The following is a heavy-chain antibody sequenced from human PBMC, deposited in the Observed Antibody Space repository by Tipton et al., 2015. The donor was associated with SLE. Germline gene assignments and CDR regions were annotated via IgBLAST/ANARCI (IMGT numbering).Heavy chain of an antibody. D-gene: IGHD1-1*01. CDR2: VYYTGNT. Sequence: TLSLTCIVSGDSISSSSYYWGWIRQPPGKGLEWVGTVYYTGNTFYNPSLKSRVTISVDTSKNQFSLRLRSVTAADTAVYYCARGTRNDDYFDYWGQGTLVTVSS. CDR3: ARGTRNDDYFDY. J-gene: IGHJ4*02. V-gene: IGHV4-39*07. CDR1: GDSISSSSYY.